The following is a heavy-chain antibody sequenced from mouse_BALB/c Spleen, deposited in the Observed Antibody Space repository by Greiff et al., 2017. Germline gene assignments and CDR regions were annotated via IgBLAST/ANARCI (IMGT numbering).Heavy chain of an antibody. CDR3: TRGYYGDFDY. Sequence: EVKLVESGGGLVQPGGSMKLSCVASGFTFSNYWMNWVRQSPEKGLEWVAEIRLKSNNYATHYAESVKGRFTISRDDSKSSVYLQMNNLRAEDTGIYYCTRGYYGDFDYWGQGTTLTVSS. CDR1: GFTFSNYW. V-gene: IGHV6-6*02. J-gene: IGHJ2*01. CDR2: IRLKSNNYAT. D-gene: IGHD1-1*01.